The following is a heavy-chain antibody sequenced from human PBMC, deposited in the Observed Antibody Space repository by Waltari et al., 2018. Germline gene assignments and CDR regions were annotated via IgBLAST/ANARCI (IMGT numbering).Heavy chain of an antibody. CDR1: GISVSTYA. V-gene: IGHV3-30*17. Sequence: QVRLVESGGGVVQPGTSLTLSCDVSGISVSTYAMHWVRQAPGKGLEWVAVISFDGNNIYFADAVKGRFTITRDNSKSTLYLQMNSLTPEDTAIYYCTRDGHSYFYGSWSDYWGQGALVTVSS. J-gene: IGHJ4*02. CDR2: ISFDGNNI. CDR3: TRDGHSYFYGSWSDY. D-gene: IGHD3-10*01.